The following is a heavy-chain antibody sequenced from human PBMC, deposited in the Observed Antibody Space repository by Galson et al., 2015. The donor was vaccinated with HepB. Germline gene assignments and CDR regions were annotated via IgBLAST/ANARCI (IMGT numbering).Heavy chain of an antibody. D-gene: IGHD3-3*01. V-gene: IGHV3-43*01. CDR3: AKGYHYDFWSGYPDQYYFDY. CDR2: ISWDGGST. Sequence: SLRLSCAASGFTFDDYTMHWVRQAPGKGLEWVSLISWDGGSTYYADSVKGRFTISRDNSKNSLYLQMNSLRTEDTALYYCAKGYHYDFWSGYPDQYYFDYWGQGTLVTVSS. J-gene: IGHJ4*02. CDR1: GFTFDDYT.